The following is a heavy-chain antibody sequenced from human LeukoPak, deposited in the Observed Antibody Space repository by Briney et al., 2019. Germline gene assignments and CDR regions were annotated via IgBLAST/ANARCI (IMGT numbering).Heavy chain of an antibody. V-gene: IGHV4-31*03. J-gene: IGHJ5*02. CDR3: ARVGRKNWFAP. CDR1: GGSISSGGYY. Sequence: SETLSLTCTVSGGSISSGGYYWSWIRQHPGKGLEWIGYIYYSGSTYYNPSLKSRVTISVDTSKNQFSLKLSSVTAADTAVYYCARVGRKNWFAPWGQGTLSPSPQ. D-gene: IGHD3-10*01. CDR2: IYYSGST.